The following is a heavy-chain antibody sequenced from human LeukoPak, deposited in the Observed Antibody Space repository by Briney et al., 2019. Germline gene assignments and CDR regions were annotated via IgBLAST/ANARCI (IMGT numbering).Heavy chain of an antibody. Sequence: GASVTVSFKSSGYTFTVYYMHWVRQAPGQGLEWMGWINPNSGGTNYAQKFQGRVTMTRDTSISTAYMELSRLRSDDTAVYYCASDGQLWKQARYNWFDPWGQGTLVTVSS. V-gene: IGHV1-2*02. CDR2: INPNSGGT. CDR1: GYTFTVYY. J-gene: IGHJ5*02. D-gene: IGHD5-18*01. CDR3: ASDGQLWKQARYNWFDP.